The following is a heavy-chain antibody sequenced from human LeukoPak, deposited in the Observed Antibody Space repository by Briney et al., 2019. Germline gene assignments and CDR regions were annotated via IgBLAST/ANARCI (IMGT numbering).Heavy chain of an antibody. CDR2: INPNSGGT. CDR3: ARDVSSGWYSPRYYYYMDV. CDR1: GYTFTGYY. J-gene: IGHJ6*03. V-gene: IGHV1-2*02. Sequence: ASVKVSCKASGYTFTGYYIHWVRQAPGQGLEWMGWINPNSGGTNYAQKFQGRATMTRDTPISTAYMELSRLRSDDTAVYYCARDVSSGWYSPRYYYYMDVWGKGTTATVSS. D-gene: IGHD6-19*01.